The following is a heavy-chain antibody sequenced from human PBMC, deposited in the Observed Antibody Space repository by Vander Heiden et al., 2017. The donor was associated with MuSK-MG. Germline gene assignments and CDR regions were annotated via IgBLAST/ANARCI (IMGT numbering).Heavy chain of an antibody. J-gene: IGHJ6*03. CDR2: ISSSSSYI. Sequence: EVQLVESGGGLVKPGGSLRLSCAASGFTFSRHSMNWVRQAPGKGLEWVSSISSSSSYIYYADSVKGRFTISRDNAKNSLYLQMNSLRAEDTAVYYCARVAGASGYYYYYYMDVWGKGTTGTVSS. D-gene: IGHD1-26*01. V-gene: IGHV3-21*01. CDR3: ARVAGASGYYYYYYMDV. CDR1: GFTFSRHS.